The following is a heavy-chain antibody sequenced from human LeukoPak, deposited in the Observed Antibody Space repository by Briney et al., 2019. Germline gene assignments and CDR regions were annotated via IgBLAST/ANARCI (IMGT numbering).Heavy chain of an antibody. CDR1: GLTVSSSY. CDR3: AKLGPGYCSVGTCYSRWYYFDS. CDR2: ISGSSGST. Sequence: PGGSLRLSCAASGLTVSSSYMSWVRQAPGKGLEWVSAISGSSGSTYYADSVKGRFNISRDNSKKTLYLQMNSLRAEDTALYYCAKLGPGYCSVGTCYSRWYYFDSWGQGTLVTVSS. V-gene: IGHV3-23*01. J-gene: IGHJ4*02. D-gene: IGHD2-15*01.